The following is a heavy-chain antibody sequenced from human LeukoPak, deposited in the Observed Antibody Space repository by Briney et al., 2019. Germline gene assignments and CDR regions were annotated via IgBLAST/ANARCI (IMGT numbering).Heavy chain of an antibody. D-gene: IGHD6-13*01. V-gene: IGHV3-21*01. CDR3: ARVIWAAAGIDY. CDR2: ISSSSSYI. CDR1: GFTFSSYS. Sequence: PGGSLRLSCAASGFTFSSYSMNWVRQAPGKGLEWVSSISSSSSYIYYADSVKGRFTISRDNDKNSLYLQMNSLRAEDTAVYYCARVIWAAAGIDYWGQGTLVTVSS. J-gene: IGHJ4*02.